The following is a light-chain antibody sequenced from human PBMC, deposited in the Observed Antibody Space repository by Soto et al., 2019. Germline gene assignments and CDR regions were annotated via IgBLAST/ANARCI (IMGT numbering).Light chain of an antibody. Sequence: EIVMTQSPATLSVSPGERATLSCRASQSVSSKLAWYQQKPGQDPRLLIYAASTRATGIPARFSGSGSGTECTLTITRLQAEDFAVYYCQQYSKWLPYTCGQGTNLEIK. CDR3: QQYSKWLPYT. J-gene: IGKJ2*01. CDR2: AAS. CDR1: QSVSSK. V-gene: IGKV3-15*01.